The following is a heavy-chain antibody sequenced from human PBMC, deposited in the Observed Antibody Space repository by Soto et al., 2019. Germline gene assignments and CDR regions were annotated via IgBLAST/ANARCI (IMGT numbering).Heavy chain of an antibody. V-gene: IGHV4-31*03. CDR3: ARGVAPMVYAIRGAWFDP. J-gene: IGHJ5*02. CDR2: IYYSGST. D-gene: IGHD2-8*01. Sequence: SETLSLTCTVSGGSISSGGYYWSWIRQHPGKGLEWIGYIYYSGSTYYNPSLKSRVTISVDTSKNQFSLKLSSVTAADTAVYYCARGVAPMVYAIRGAWFDPWGQGTLVTVS. CDR1: GGSISSGGYY.